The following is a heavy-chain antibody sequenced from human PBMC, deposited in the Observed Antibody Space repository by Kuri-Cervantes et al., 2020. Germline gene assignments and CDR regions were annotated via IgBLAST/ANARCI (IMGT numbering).Heavy chain of an antibody. V-gene: IGHV4-61*08. CDR1: GGSVSSGDYY. CDR2: IYHSGTT. J-gene: IGHJ4*02. CDR3: AGYRNYGDPYYYFDY. Sequence: SETLSLTCTVSGGSVSSGDYYWSWIRQPPGKGLEWIAYIYHSGTTKYNPSLKSRVTISLDTSKNQVSLKLYSVTAADTAVYYCAGYRNYGDPYYYFDYWGQGTLVTVSS. D-gene: IGHD4-11*01.